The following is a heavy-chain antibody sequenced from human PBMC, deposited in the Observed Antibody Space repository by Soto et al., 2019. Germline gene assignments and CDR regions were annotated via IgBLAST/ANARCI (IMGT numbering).Heavy chain of an antibody. CDR1: GFTFSSYA. V-gene: IGHV3-30-3*01. D-gene: IGHD6-6*01. CDR3: ARTMYSSSPCFDY. Sequence: QVQLVESGGGVVQPGRSLRLSCAASGFTFSSYAMHWVRQAPGKGLEWVAVISYDGSNKYYADSVKGRFTISRDNSKNMLYLQMNSLRAEDTAVYYCARTMYSSSPCFDYWGQGTLVTVSS. J-gene: IGHJ4*02. CDR2: ISYDGSNK.